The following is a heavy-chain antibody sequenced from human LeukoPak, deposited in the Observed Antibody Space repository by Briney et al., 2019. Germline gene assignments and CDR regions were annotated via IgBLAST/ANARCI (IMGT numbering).Heavy chain of an antibody. J-gene: IGHJ6*02. D-gene: IGHD6-13*01. CDR1: GFTFSGSA. V-gene: IGHV3-73*01. Sequence: QPGGSLRLSCAASGFTFSGSAMHWVRQASGKGLEWVGRIRSKANSYATAYAASVKGRFTISRDDSKNTAYLQMNSLKTEDTAVYYCTRHPGIAAAGTPVGAYGMDVWGQGTTVTVSS. CDR3: TRHPGIAAAGTPVGAYGMDV. CDR2: IRSKANSYAT.